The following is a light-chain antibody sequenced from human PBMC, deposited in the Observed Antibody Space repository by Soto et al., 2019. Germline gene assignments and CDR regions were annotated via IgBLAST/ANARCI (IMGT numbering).Light chain of an antibody. J-gene: IGKJ3*01. CDR2: DAS. CDR3: QQRSNSVT. Sequence: EIVLTQSPATLSLSPGERATLSCRASQSVSSYLAWYQQKPGQDPRLLIYDASNRATGIAARFSGSGSGTDFTLTSSSLAPEDFACYCCQQRSNSVTFGPGTKVDIK. CDR1: QSVSSY. V-gene: IGKV3-11*01.